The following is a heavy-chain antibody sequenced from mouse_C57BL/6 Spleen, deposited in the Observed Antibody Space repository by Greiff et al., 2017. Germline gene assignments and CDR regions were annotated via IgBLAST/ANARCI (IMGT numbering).Heavy chain of an antibody. CDR3: ARRGLLGPYFDY. J-gene: IGHJ2*01. V-gene: IGHV1-82*01. D-gene: IGHD4-1*01. Sequence: QVQLQQSGPELVKPGASVKISCKASGYAFSSSWMNWVKQRPGKGLEWIGRIYPGDGDTNYNGKFKGKATLTADKSSSTAYMQLSSLTSEDSAVYFCARRGLLGPYFDYWGQGTTLTVSS. CDR1: GYAFSSSW. CDR2: IYPGDGDT.